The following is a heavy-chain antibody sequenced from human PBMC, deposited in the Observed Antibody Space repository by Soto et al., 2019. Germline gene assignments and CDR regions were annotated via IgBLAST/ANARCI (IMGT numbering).Heavy chain of an antibody. CDR3: ARDKYDILTGYYGLDAFDI. CDR2: ISAYNGNT. V-gene: IGHV1-18*01. D-gene: IGHD3-9*01. CDR1: GCTFTSYG. Sequence: GASVKVSCKASGCTFTSYGISWVRQAPGQGLEWMGWISAYNGNTNYAQKLQGRVTMTTDTSTSTAYMELRSLRSDDTAVYYCARDKYDILTGYYGLDAFDIWGQGTMVTVSS. J-gene: IGHJ3*02.